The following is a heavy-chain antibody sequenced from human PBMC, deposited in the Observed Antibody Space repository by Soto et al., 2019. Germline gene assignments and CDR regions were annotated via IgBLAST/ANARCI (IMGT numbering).Heavy chain of an antibody. CDR2: IIPIFGTA. V-gene: IGHV1-69*13. J-gene: IGHJ4*02. Sequence: ASVKVSCKASGGTFSSYAISWVRHAPGQGLEWLGGIIPIFGTANYAQKFQGRVTITADESTSTAYMELSSLRSEDTAVYYCARGLYNYDILTGPSSRPFDYWGQGTLVTVSS. CDR1: GGTFSSYA. CDR3: ARGLYNYDILTGPSSRPFDY. D-gene: IGHD3-9*01.